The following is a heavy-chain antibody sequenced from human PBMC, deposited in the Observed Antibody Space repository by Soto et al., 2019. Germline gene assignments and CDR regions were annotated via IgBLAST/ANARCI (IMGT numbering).Heavy chain of an antibody. D-gene: IGHD2-2*01. Sequence: SETLSLTCTVSGGSISSYYWSWIRQPPGKGLEWIGYIYYSGSTNYNPSLKSRVTISVDTSKNQFSLKLSSVTAADTAVYYCARGGDIVLVPAADSPYNWFDPWGQGTLVTVSS. V-gene: IGHV4-59*01. CDR2: IYYSGST. CDR1: GGSISSYY. J-gene: IGHJ5*02. CDR3: ARGGDIVLVPAADSPYNWFDP.